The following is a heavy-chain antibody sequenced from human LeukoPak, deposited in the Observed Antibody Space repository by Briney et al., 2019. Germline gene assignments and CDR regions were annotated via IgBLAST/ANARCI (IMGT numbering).Heavy chain of an antibody. CDR1: GGTFSSYA. J-gene: IGHJ4*02. Sequence: EASVKVSCKASGGTFSSYAISWVRQAPGQGLEWMGRIIPIFGTANYAQKFQGRVTITTDESTSTAYMELSSLRSEDTAVYYCASPITYYYDSSGYYFWGQGTLVTVSS. D-gene: IGHD3-22*01. CDR2: IIPIFGTA. V-gene: IGHV1-69*05. CDR3: ASPITYYYDSSGYYF.